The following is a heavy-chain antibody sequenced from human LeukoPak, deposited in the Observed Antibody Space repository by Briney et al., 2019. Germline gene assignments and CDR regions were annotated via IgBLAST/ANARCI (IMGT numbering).Heavy chain of an antibody. Sequence: ASVKVSCKASGYTFTAYYMHWVRQAPGQGLEWMGWINPNSGGTNYAQKFQGRVTMTRDTSISTAYMELSRLRSDDTAVYYCAWFPSGSSGYYYKDAFDIWGQGTMVTVSS. CDR2: INPNSGGT. V-gene: IGHV1-2*02. CDR1: GYTFTAYY. CDR3: AWFPSGSSGYYYKDAFDI. D-gene: IGHD3-22*01. J-gene: IGHJ3*02.